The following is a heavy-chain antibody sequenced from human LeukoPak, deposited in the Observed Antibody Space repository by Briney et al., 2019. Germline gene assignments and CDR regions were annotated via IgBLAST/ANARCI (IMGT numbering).Heavy chain of an antibody. CDR2: ISYDGSNK. Sequence: PGGSLRLSCAASGFTFSSYAMHWVRQAPGKGLEWVAVISYDGSNKYYADSVKGRFTISRDNSKNTLYLQMNSLRAEDTAVYYCARDQPAQLVRGNWFDPWGQGTLVTVSS. CDR1: GFTFSSYA. CDR3: ARDQPAQLVRGNWFDP. V-gene: IGHV3-30*04. D-gene: IGHD6-13*01. J-gene: IGHJ5*02.